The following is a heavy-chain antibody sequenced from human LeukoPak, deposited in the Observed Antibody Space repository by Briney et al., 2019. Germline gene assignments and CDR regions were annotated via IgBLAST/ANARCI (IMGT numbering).Heavy chain of an antibody. Sequence: PGGSLRLSCAASGFTFSSYDMHWVRQATGKGLEWVSAIGTAGDTYYPGFVKGRFTISRENAKNSLYLQMNSLRAEDTAVYYCAREGQWGLDYWGQGTLVTVSS. CDR3: AREGQWGLDY. CDR2: IGTAGDT. J-gene: IGHJ4*02. CDR1: GFTFSSYD. V-gene: IGHV3-13*01. D-gene: IGHD2-21*01.